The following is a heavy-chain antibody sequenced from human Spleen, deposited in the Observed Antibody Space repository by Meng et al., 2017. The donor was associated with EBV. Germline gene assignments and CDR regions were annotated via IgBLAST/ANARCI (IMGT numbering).Heavy chain of an antibody. CDR1: GYTFTGNY. Sequence: QVQLVQSGAEVKKPGASVKVSCKASGYTFTGNYMHWVRQAPGQGLEWMGRIIPNSGGTYYAQKFQGRVTMTTDTSISTAYMELSRLTSDDTAVYYCARGGTRTFNNSKTYWGRGTLVTVSS. V-gene: IGHV1-2*06. D-gene: IGHD1/OR15-1a*01. CDR3: ARGGTRTFNNSKTY. J-gene: IGHJ4*02. CDR2: IIPNSGGT.